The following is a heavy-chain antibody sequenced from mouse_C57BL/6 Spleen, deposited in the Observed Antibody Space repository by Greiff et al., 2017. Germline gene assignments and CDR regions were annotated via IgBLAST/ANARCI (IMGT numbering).Heavy chain of an antibody. Sequence: VQLQQSGPELVKPGASVKISCKASGYSFTGYYMHWVKQSSEKSLEWIGEINPSTGGTSYNQKFKGKATLTVDKSSSTAYMQLKSLTSEDSAVYYCARDYGYDLAWFAYWGQGTLVTVSA. V-gene: IGHV1-43*01. D-gene: IGHD2-2*01. CDR3: ARDYGYDLAWFAY. CDR2: INPSTGGT. J-gene: IGHJ3*01. CDR1: GYSFTGYY.